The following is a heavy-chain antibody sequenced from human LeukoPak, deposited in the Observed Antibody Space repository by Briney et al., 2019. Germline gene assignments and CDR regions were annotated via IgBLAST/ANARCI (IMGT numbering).Heavy chain of an antibody. D-gene: IGHD3-16*01. CDR3: AKRGGTSQFYFDF. Sequence: GGSLRLSCAASGFTFDDYAMSWVRQAPGKGLEWVSGISGRGTTYYADSVEGRYTISRDNSKNTLYLQMNSLRADDTAVYYCAKRGGTSQFYFDFWGQGTLVTVSS. CDR1: GFTFDDYA. V-gene: IGHV3-23*01. J-gene: IGHJ4*02. CDR2: ISGRGTT.